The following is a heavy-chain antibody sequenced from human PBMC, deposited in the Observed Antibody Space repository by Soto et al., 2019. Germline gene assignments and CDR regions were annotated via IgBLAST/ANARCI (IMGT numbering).Heavy chain of an antibody. V-gene: IGHV3-23*01. J-gene: IGHJ4*02. CDR2: ISGSGGST. CDR3: AKDRWARFGEFDY. Sequence: GGSLRLSCAASGFTFSSYAMSWVLQAPGKGLEWVSAISGSGGSTYYADSVKGRFTISRDNSKNTLYLQMNSLRAEDTAVYYCAKDRWARFGEFDYWGQGTLVTVSS. CDR1: GFTFSSYA. D-gene: IGHD3-10*01.